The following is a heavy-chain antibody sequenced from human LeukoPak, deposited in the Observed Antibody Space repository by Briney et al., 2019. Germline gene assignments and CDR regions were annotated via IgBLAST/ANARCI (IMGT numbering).Heavy chain of an antibody. J-gene: IGHJ4*02. CDR2: INPNSGGT. Sequence: ASVKVSCKASGYTFTGYYMHWVRQAPGQGLEWMGRINPNSGGTNYAQKFQGRVTMTRDTSISTAYMELSRLRSHDTAVYYCARGRGYSYGYALKTTPEDDYWGQGTLVTVSS. CDR3: ARGRGYSYGYALKTTPEDDY. CDR1: GYTFTGYY. V-gene: IGHV1-2*06. D-gene: IGHD5-18*01.